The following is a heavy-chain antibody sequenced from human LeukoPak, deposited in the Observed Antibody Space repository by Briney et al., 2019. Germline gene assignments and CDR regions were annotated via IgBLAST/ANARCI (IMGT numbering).Heavy chain of an antibody. CDR1: GFTFSSYS. V-gene: IGHV3-21*01. CDR2: ISATSSHI. J-gene: IGHJ4*02. CDR3: AREIPAAGPFDY. D-gene: IGHD6-13*01. Sequence: PGGSLRLSCAASGFTFSSYSMKWVRQAPGKGLECVSSISATSSHIYYADSLKGRFTISRDNATRSLYLQIHSLRAEDTAVYYCAREIPAAGPFDYWGEGTLVTVSS.